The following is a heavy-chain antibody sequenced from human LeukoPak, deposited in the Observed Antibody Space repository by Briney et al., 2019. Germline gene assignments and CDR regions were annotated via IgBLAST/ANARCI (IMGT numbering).Heavy chain of an antibody. J-gene: IGHJ4*02. V-gene: IGHV3-23*01. Sequence: GGSLRLSCAVSGITLSNYAMSWVRQAPGKGLEWVAGISGSGGGTHYADSVKGRFTISRDNPKNTLYLQMSNLRAGDTAVYFCAKRGVVIRVILVGFHKEAYYFDSWGQGALVTVSS. CDR3: AKRGVVIRVILVGFHKEAYYFDS. D-gene: IGHD3-22*01. CDR1: GITLSNYA. CDR2: ISGSGGGT.